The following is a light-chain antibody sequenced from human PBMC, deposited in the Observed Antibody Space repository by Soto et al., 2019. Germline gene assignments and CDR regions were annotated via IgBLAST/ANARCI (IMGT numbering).Light chain of an antibody. V-gene: IGKV1-5*01. J-gene: IGKJ1*01. CDR2: DVS. Sequence: IEMTQSPSTLSASVGDRVTITCQASQSIGDSLAWYQQKPGKAPYLLISDVSSLERGVPSRFSASGSGTEFTLTISSMQHDDFATFYCQQYNGYSRTFGQGTKVDIK. CDR1: QSIGDS. CDR3: QQYNGYSRT.